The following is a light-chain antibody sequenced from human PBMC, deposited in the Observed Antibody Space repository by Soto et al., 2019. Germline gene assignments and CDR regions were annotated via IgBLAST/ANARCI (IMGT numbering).Light chain of an antibody. V-gene: IGKV1-27*01. CDR2: AAS. J-gene: IGKJ1*01. CDR1: PDINNF. CDR3: QQYNNAPWT. Sequence: DIQMTQSPSSLSASVGDRVTITCRASPDINNFLAWYQHKPGKVPKLLIYAASTLQSGVPSRFSGSGSGTDFTLTISSLQPDDVATYYCQQYNNAPWTFGQGTKVEIK.